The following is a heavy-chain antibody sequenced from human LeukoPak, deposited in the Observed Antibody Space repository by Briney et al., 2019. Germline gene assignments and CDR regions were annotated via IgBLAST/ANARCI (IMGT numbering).Heavy chain of an antibody. CDR2: INPNSGGT. Sequence: ASVKVSCKGSGYTFTGNYMHWVRQAPGQGLEWMGWINPNSGGTNYAQKFQGRVTMTRDTSISTGYMELSSLRSDDTAVYYCARDGGSGWSFDAFDIWGQGTMVTVSS. D-gene: IGHD6-19*01. CDR1: GYTFTGNY. J-gene: IGHJ3*02. CDR3: ARDGGSGWSFDAFDI. V-gene: IGHV1-2*02.